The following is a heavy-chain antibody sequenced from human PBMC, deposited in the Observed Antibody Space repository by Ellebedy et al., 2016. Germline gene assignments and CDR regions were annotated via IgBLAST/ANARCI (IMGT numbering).Heavy chain of an antibody. Sequence: SETLSLXXTVSGDSITTYYWGWIRQPPGKGLEWIGSIHHSGSTYYNPSLKSRLTVSVDTSKNQFSLKLSSVTAADTAVYYCARIAAAGSILFDYWGQGTLVTVSS. V-gene: IGHV4-38-2*02. CDR2: IHHSGST. D-gene: IGHD6-13*01. J-gene: IGHJ4*02. CDR3: ARIAAAGSILFDY. CDR1: GDSITTYY.